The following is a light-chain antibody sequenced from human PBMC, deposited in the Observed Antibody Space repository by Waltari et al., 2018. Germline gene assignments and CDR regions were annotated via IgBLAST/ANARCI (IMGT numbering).Light chain of an antibody. V-gene: IGLV1-44*01. CDR3: AAWDDSMNGHWV. J-gene: IGLJ3*02. Sequence: QSVLTQPPSASATPGQRVTISCSGTTSNIGNNVVNWYQQLPGKAPKLLIYRSDQRPSGVPDRFSGSKSGSSASLAISVLQSEDEADYYYAAWDDSMNGHWVFGGGTKVTVL. CDR2: RSD. CDR1: TSNIGNNV.